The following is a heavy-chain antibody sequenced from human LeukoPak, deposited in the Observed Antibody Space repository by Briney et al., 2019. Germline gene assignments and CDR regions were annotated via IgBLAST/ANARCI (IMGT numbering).Heavy chain of an antibody. J-gene: IGHJ4*02. CDR3: GIAAAGWEWSY. D-gene: IGHD6-13*01. CDR1: GFTFSTYN. CDR2: ISSSSSTI. V-gene: IGHV3-48*01. Sequence: PGGSLRLSCAASGFTFSTYNMNWVRQGPGKGLEWVSYISSSSSTIYYADSVKGRFTISRDNAKNSLYLQMNSLRAEDTAVYYCGIAAAGWEWSYWGQGTLVTVSS.